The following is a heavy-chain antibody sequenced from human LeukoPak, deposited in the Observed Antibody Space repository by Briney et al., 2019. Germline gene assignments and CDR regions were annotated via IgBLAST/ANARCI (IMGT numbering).Heavy chain of an antibody. CDR2: IYYSGST. CDR1: GGSISSYY. Sequence: PSETLSLTCTVSGGSISSYYWSWIRQPPGKGLECIGYIYYSGSTNYNPSLKSRVTISVDTSKNQFSLNLSSVTAADTAVYYCARGGPDAFDIWGQGTMVTVSS. V-gene: IGHV4-59*01. CDR3: ARGGPDAFDI. J-gene: IGHJ3*02. D-gene: IGHD3-10*01.